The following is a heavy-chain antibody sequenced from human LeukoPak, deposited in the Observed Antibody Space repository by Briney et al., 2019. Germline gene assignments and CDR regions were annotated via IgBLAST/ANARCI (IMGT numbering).Heavy chain of an antibody. Sequence: GGSLRLSCAASGFTVSSNYMSWVRQAPGKGLEWVSTIRGSGGGTYYADSVKGRFTISRDNSKNTLYLQMNSLRDEDTALYYRAKAGIGVVGYFDYWGQGTLVTVSS. D-gene: IGHD6-19*01. V-gene: IGHV3-23*01. J-gene: IGHJ4*02. CDR3: AKAGIGVVGYFDY. CDR1: GFTVSSNY. CDR2: IRGSGGGT.